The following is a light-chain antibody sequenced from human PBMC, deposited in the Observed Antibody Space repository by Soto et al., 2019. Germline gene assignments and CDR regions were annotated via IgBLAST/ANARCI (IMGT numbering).Light chain of an antibody. CDR1: SYNFGTNP. CDR3: AAWDDSLTGMV. CDR2: LNN. J-gene: IGLJ2*01. V-gene: IGLV1-44*01. Sequence: SVLTQPPSASGSPGDRVTIAGSGSSYNFGTNPVNCYQQLPGTAPKLLIDLNNHRPEGLHDRFSGSQSGSSASLAISESRSEDVADYYWAAWDDSLTGMVFGGGT.